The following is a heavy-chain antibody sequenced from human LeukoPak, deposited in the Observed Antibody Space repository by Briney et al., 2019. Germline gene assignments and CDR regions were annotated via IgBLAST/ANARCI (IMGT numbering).Heavy chain of an antibody. V-gene: IGHV3-7*01. Sequence: QTGGSLRLSCAASGFTFSSFWMSWVRKTPGKGLEWVAMIKHDGSEKYSVDSLKGRFTISRDNAKNLLYLQMNSLRVEDTAVYHCARETRLLSYWGQGTLVTVSS. CDR2: IKHDGSEK. CDR1: GFTFSSFW. J-gene: IGHJ4*02. D-gene: IGHD3-3*01. CDR3: ARETRLLSY.